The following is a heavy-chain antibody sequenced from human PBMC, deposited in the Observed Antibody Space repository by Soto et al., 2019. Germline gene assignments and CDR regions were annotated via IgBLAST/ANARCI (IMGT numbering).Heavy chain of an antibody. V-gene: IGHV3-7*01. CDR2: IKQDGSAK. CDR1: GFTFSSYW. CDR3: ARDQGSKKYYYYGMDV. J-gene: IGHJ6*02. D-gene: IGHD2-2*01. Sequence: GGSLRLSCAASGFTFSSYWMSWVRQAPGKGLEWVANIKQDGSAKYYVGSVKCRCTISRDNAKSSLYLQMNSLRDEDTAVYYCARDQGSKKYYYYGMDVWGQGTTVTVSS.